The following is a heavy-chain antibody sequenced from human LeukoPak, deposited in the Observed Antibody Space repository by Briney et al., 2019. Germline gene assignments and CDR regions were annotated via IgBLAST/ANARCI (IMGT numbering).Heavy chain of an antibody. CDR1: GFTFSSYS. J-gene: IGHJ4*02. V-gene: IGHV3-48*04. Sequence: PGGSLRLSCAASGFTFSSYSMNWVRQAPGKGLEWVSYISSSSSTIYYADSVKGRFNISRDNAKNSLYLQMNSLRAEDTAVYYCARGLRTFLEWLPYFDYWGQGTLVTVSS. CDR2: ISSSSSTI. CDR3: ARGLRTFLEWLPYFDY. D-gene: IGHD3-3*02.